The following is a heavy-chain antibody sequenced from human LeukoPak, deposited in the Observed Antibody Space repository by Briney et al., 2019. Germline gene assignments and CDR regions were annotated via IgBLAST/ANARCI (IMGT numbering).Heavy chain of an antibody. V-gene: IGHV3-7*01. CDR1: GFTFSSYW. CDR3: ARNGVSYCGGDCYPSHYYYYYYMDV. D-gene: IGHD2-21*02. CDR2: IKQDGSEK. J-gene: IGHJ6*03. Sequence: GGSLRLSCAASGFTFSSYWMSWVRQAPGKGLEWVANIKQDGSEKYYVDSVKGRFTISRDNAKNSLYLQMNSLRAEDTAVYYCARNGVSYCGGDCYPSHYYYYYYMDVWGKGTTVTISS.